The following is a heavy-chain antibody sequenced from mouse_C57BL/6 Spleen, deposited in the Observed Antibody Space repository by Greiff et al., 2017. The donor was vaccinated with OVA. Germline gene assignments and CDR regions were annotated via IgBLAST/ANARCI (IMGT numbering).Heavy chain of an antibody. CDR2: IWRGGSP. CDR3: AKNGYGSSYAMDY. CDR1: GFSLTSYG. J-gene: IGHJ4*01. Sequence: VQQQQSGPGLVQPSQSLSITCTVSGFSLTSYGVHWVRQSPGKGLEWLGVIWRGGSPDYNAAFMSRLSITKDNSKSQVFFKMNSLQADDTAIYYGAKNGYGSSYAMDYWGQGTSVTVSS. V-gene: IGHV2-5*01. D-gene: IGHD1-1*01.